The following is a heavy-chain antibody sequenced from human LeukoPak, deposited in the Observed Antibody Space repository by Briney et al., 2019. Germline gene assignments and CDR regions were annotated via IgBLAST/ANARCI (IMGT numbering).Heavy chain of an antibody. CDR1: GYSFTSYW. CDR3: ARRFGYCSSTSCYPGFDY. D-gene: IGHD2-2*01. Sequence: GESLKISCKGSGYSFTSYWISWVRQMPGKGLEWMGRIDPSDSYTNYSPSFQGHVTISADKSISTAHLQWSSLKASDTAMYYCARRFGYCSSTSCYPGFDYWGQGTLVTVSS. J-gene: IGHJ4*02. CDR2: IDPSDSYT. V-gene: IGHV5-10-1*01.